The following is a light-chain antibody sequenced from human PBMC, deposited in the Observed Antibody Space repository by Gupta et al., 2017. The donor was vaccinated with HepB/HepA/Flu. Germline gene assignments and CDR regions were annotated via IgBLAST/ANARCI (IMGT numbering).Light chain of an antibody. J-gene: IGLJ1*01. CDR2: DVS. Sequence: QSALTQPASVSGSPGQSITIPCTGTSGDVGAYNYVSWYQHYPGKAPKVIIYDVSARPSGVSYRFSGSKSGNTASLTISGLQAEDEADYYCGSYRSSNTHFVFGTGTKVTVL. V-gene: IGLV2-14*03. CDR1: SGDVGAYNY. CDR3: GSYRSSNTHFV.